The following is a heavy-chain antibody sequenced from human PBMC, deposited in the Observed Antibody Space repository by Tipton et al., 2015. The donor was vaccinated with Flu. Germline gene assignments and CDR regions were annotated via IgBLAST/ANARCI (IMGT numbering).Heavy chain of an antibody. J-gene: IGHJ4*02. CDR3: ARSSSAYDYVWGGSYYFDF. CDR2: LYDSGIT. D-gene: IGHD3-16*01. CDR1: GGSIGSSTYY. Sequence: TLSLTCTVFGGSIGSSTYYWGWIRHPPGKGLEWIGSLYDSGITYYNPSLKSRVTISLDTSKNQFSLKLISVTAADTAVYYCARSSSAYDYVWGGSYYFDFWGQGTLVTVSS. V-gene: IGHV4-39*07.